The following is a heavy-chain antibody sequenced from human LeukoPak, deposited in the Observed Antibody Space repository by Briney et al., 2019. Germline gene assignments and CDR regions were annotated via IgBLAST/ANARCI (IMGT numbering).Heavy chain of an antibody. V-gene: IGHV3-30*02. CDR1: GFTFSSYG. CDR3: AKDHEGSFYYDSSGYYYFDY. Sequence: GGPLRLSCAASGFTFSSYGMHWVRQAPGKGLEWVAFIRYDGSNKYYADSVKGRFTISRDNSKNTLYLQMNSLRAEDTAVYYCAKDHEGSFYYDSSGYYYFDYWGQGTLVTVSS. D-gene: IGHD3-22*01. CDR2: IRYDGSNK. J-gene: IGHJ4*02.